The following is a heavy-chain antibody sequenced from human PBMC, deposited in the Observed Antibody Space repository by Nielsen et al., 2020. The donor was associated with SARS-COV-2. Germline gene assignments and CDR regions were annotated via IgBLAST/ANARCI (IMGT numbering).Heavy chain of an antibody. CDR1: GFTFSSYS. J-gene: IGHJ6*02. V-gene: IGHV3-21*01. CDR3: AREEDSSSWLLNYYYYGMDV. CDR2: ISSSSSYI. Sequence: GGSLRLSCAASGFTFSSYSMNWVRQAPGKGLEWVSSISSSSSYIYYADSVKGRFTISRDNAKNSLYLQMNSLRAEDTAVYYCAREEDSSSWLLNYYYYGMDVWGQVTTVTVSS. D-gene: IGHD6-13*01.